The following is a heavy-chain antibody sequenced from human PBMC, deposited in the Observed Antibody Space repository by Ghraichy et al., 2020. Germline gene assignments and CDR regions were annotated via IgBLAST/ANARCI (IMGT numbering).Heavy chain of an antibody. D-gene: IGHD1-1*01. Sequence: ASVKVSCQASGYTFTDHHMHWVRQAPGQGPEWMGWINPNSGATNYAPKFQGRVTMTRDTSISTAYMELSRLRSDDTAVYFCARDWIGNNWTFDPWGQGTLVTVSS. V-gene: IGHV1-2*02. CDR1: GYTFTDHH. J-gene: IGHJ5*02. CDR3: ARDWIGNNWTFDP. CDR2: INPNSGAT.